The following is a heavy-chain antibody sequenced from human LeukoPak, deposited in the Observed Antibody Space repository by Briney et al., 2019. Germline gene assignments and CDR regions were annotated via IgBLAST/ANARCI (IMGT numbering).Heavy chain of an antibody. J-gene: IGHJ4*02. CDR3: ARDGFERPFDY. CDR1: GGSISSSSYY. D-gene: IGHD1-1*01. Sequence: SETLSLTCTVSGGSISSSSYYWGWIRQPPGKGLEWIGSIYYSGSTYYNPSLKSRVTISVDTSKNQFSLKLSSVTAADTAVYYCARDGFERPFDYWGQGTLVTVSS. V-gene: IGHV4-39*07. CDR2: IYYSGST.